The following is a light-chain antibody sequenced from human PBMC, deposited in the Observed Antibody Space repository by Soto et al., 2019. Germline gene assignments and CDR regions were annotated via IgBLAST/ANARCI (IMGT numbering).Light chain of an antibody. Sequence: QSVLTQPRSVSGSPGQSVTISCTGTSSDVGGYNYVSWYQQHPGKAPKLMIYDVSKRPSGVPDRFSSSKSGNTASLTISGLQAEDEADYYCCSYAGSYTFVFGGGTKLTVL. CDR2: DVS. V-gene: IGLV2-11*01. J-gene: IGLJ2*01. CDR3: CSYAGSYTFV. CDR1: SSDVGGYNY.